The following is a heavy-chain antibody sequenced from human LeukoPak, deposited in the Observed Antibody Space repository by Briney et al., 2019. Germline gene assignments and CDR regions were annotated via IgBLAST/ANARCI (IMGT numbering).Heavy chain of an antibody. V-gene: IGHV4-34*01. CDR2: INHSGNT. CDR3: ARGVRKIFGSGSNYSDY. CDR1: GGSSSGYY. D-gene: IGHD3-10*01. J-gene: IGHJ4*02. Sequence: KPSETLSLTCGVYGGSSSGYYWNWIRQPPGKGLEWIGEINHSGNTNYNPSLKSRAAISVDTSKNQFFLKMNSVTAADTAVYFCARGVRKIFGSGSNYSDYWGQGTLVTVSS.